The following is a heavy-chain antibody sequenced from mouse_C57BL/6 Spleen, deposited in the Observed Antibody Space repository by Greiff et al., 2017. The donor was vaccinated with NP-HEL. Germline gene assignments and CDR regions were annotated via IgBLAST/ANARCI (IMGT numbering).Heavy chain of an antibody. Sequence: EVKVVESEGGLVQPGSSMKLSCTASGFTFSDYYMAWVRQVPEKGLEWVANINYDGSSTYYLDSLKSRFIISRDNAKNILYLQMSSLKSEDTATYYCARLYGSSYWYFDVWGTGTTVTVSS. CDR2: INYDGSST. V-gene: IGHV5-16*01. CDR1: GFTFSDYY. J-gene: IGHJ1*03. CDR3: ARLYGSSYWYFDV. D-gene: IGHD1-1*01.